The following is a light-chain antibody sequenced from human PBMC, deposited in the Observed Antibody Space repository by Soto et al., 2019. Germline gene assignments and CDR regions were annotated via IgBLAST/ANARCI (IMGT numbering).Light chain of an antibody. J-gene: IGKJ2*01. V-gene: IGKV3-15*01. CDR1: QTVHSN. Sequence: EIVMTQSPANLSVSPGGRATLSCRASQTVHSNLAWYQHKSGQAPRLLLYAATTRATGIPARISGSGYGTEFTLTITSLQSEDSAVYFCHQYNDWPVYTFGPGTKLEIK. CDR2: AAT. CDR3: HQYNDWPVYT.